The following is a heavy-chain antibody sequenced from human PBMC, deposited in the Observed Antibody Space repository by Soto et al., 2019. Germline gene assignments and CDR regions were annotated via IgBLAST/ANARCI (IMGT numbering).Heavy chain of an antibody. V-gene: IGHV4-61*01. D-gene: IGHD3-10*01. CDR1: GGSVSSGSYY. CDR3: ARVRGGVWFGDVLDYYYGMDV. Sequence: SETLSLTCTVSGGSVSSGSYYWSWIRQPPGKGLEWIGYIYYSGSTNYNPSLKSRVTISVDTSKNQFSLKLNSVTAADTAVYYCARVRGGVWFGDVLDYYYGMDVWGQGTTVTVSS. J-gene: IGHJ6*02. CDR2: IYYSGST.